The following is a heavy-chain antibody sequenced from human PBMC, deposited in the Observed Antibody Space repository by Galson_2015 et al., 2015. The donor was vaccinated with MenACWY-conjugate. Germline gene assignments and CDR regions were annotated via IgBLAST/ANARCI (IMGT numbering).Heavy chain of an antibody. CDR3: ARKDGATYGYNDY. CDR1: GFILSSTSY. V-gene: IGHV3-64*02. D-gene: IGHD5-18*01. Sequence: SLRLSCVASGFILSSTSYMHWVRQAPGKGLEYVSAISTYGGSTYYADSVKGRFTISRDNSKNMLFLQMGSLRVEDTAVYYCARKDGATYGYNDYWGQGTLVIVSS. CDR2: ISTYGGST. J-gene: IGHJ4*02.